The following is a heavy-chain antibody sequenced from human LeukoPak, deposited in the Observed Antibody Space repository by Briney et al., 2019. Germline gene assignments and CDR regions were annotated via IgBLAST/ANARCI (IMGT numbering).Heavy chain of an antibody. J-gene: IGHJ4*02. Sequence: ASVKVSCKASGYTFTSYDINWVRQATGQGLEWMGWMNPNSGSTAYAQKFQGRVTMTRNTSISTAYMELSSLRSEDTAVYYCASSVYCSGGSCYSSFDHWGQGTLVTVSS. V-gene: IGHV1-8*01. D-gene: IGHD2-15*01. CDR2: MNPNSGST. CDR1: GYTFTSYD. CDR3: ASSVYCSGGSCYSSFDH.